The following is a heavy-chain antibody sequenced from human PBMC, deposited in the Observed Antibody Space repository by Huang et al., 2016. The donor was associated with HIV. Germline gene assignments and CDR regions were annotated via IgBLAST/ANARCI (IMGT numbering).Heavy chain of an antibody. D-gene: IGHD2-21*02. V-gene: IGHV3-30*02. CDR3: ATDLGGYSFDY. CDR1: GFSFGHYG. J-gene: IGHJ4*02. Sequence: QEQLVESGGGVVQPGGSLRLSCATSGFSFGHYGMHWVRQAPGKGLECVALIRFEEGNKHYADSAKGRFTISRDNSKKMLFLEMNSLRGDDTAFYYCATDLGGYSFDYWGQGALVSVSS. CDR2: IRFEEGNK.